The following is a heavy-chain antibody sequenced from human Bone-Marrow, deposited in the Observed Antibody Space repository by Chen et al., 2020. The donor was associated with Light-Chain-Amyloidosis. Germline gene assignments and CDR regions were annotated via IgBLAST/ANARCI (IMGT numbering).Heavy chain of an antibody. Sequence: EVKKPGESLKISCKGSGYTFPNYWIGWVRQMPGKGRGWMGVIYPDDSDARYSPSFEGQVXXXXXXSXXXXXLXXXSLXAXXTAMYYCARRRDGYNFDYWGQXTL. V-gene: IGHV5-51*01. CDR2: IYPDDSDA. CDR3: ARRRDGYNFDY. D-gene: IGHD5-12*01. CDR1: GYTFPNYW. J-gene: IGHJ4*02.